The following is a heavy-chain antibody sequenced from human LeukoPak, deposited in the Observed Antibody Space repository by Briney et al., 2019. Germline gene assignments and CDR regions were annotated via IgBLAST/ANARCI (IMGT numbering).Heavy chain of an antibody. CDR1: GGSISTGGYY. CDR2: IYYSGST. CDR3: ARERPSYYGMDV. Sequence: PAETLTLTCTVSGGSISTGGYYWSWLRPHPGKGLEWIGYIYYSGSTYYNPSLKSRVTISVDTSKNQFSLKLSSVTAADTAVYYCARERPSYYGMDVWGKGTTVTVSS. J-gene: IGHJ6*04. V-gene: IGHV4-31*03.